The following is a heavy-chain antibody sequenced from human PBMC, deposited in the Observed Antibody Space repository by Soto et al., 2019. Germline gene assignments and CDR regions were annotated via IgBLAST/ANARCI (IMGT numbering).Heavy chain of an antibody. J-gene: IGHJ6*02. CDR2: IYYSGST. D-gene: IGHD3-10*01. CDR1: GGSISSYY. CDR3: ARDRPVRGVLYYYYGMVV. Sequence: SETLSLTCTVSGGSISSYYWSWIRQPPGKGLEWIGYIYYSGSTNYNPSLKSRVTISVDTSKNQFSLKLSSVTAADTAVYYCARDRPVRGVLYYYYGMVVWGQGTTVTVSS. V-gene: IGHV4-59*01.